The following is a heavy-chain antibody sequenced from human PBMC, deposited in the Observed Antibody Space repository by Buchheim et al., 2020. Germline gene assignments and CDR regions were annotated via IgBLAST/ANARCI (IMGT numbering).Heavy chain of an antibody. J-gene: IGHJ6*02. CDR1: GYTFTGYY. D-gene: IGHD1-7*01. CDR3: ARDPFTGTTSDYYYYGMDV. Sequence: QVQLVQSGAEVKKPGASVKVSCKASGYTFTGYYMHWVRQAPGQGLEWMGWINPNCGGTNYAQKFQGWVTMTRDTSISTAYMELSRLRSDETAVYYCARDPFTGTTSDYYYYGMDVWGQGTT. V-gene: IGHV1-2*04. CDR2: INPNCGGT.